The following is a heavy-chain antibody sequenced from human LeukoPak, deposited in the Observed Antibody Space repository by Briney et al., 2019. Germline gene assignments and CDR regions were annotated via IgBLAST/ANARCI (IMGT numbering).Heavy chain of an antibody. V-gene: IGHV1-3*01. D-gene: IGHD6-19*01. Sequence: ASVKVSCKASGYTFTSYAMHWVRQAPGQRLEWMGWINAGNGNTKYSQKFQGRVTITRDTSASTAYMELSSLRSEDTAVYYCARIRSSGWFHDAFDIWGQGTMVTVSS. CDR3: ARIRSSGWFHDAFDI. J-gene: IGHJ3*02. CDR1: GYTFTSYA. CDR2: INAGNGNT.